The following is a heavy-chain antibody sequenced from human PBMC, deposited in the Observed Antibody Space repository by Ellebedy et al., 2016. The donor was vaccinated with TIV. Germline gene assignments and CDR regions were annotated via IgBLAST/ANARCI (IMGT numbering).Heavy chain of an antibody. J-gene: IGHJ4*02. V-gene: IGHV3-23*01. CDR3: AKDGRTYGDYPIYFDY. D-gene: IGHD4-17*01. Sequence: GESLKISCAASGFTFSSYAMSWVRQAPGKEWVSAISGSGGSTYYADSVKGRFTISRDNSKNTLYLQMNSLRAEDTAVYYCAKDGRTYGDYPIYFDYWGQGTLVTVSS. CDR2: ISGSGGST. CDR1: GFTFSSYA.